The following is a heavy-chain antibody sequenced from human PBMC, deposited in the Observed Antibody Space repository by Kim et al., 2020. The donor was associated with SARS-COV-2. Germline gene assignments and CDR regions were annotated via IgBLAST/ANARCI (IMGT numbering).Heavy chain of an antibody. D-gene: IGHD6-19*01. V-gene: IGHV4-39*01. Sequence: SETLFLTCTVSGDSINSGLYYWAWIRQPPGKGLDWIGFVYHRGTTYYNPSLKSRVTISIDTSKNQFSLNLSSVTAADTAVYYCARVIAVAGIPDYWGQGTLVTVSS. CDR1: GDSINSGLYY. CDR2: VYHRGTT. CDR3: ARVIAVAGIPDY. J-gene: IGHJ4*02.